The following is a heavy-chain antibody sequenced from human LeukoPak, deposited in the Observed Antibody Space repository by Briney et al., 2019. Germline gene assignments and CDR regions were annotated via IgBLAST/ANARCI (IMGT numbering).Heavy chain of an antibody. Sequence: SETLSLTCTVSGGSISSYYWSWIRQPPGKGLEWIGYIYYSGSTNYNPSLKSRVTISVDTSKNQFSLKLSSVTAADTAVYYCARQLNSYSSGWTDYWGQGTLVTVSS. D-gene: IGHD6-19*01. J-gene: IGHJ4*02. CDR3: ARQLNSYSSGWTDY. CDR2: IYYSGST. V-gene: IGHV4-59*08. CDR1: GGSISSYY.